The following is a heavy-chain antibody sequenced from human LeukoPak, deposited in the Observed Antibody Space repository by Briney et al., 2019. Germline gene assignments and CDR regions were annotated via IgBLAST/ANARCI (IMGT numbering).Heavy chain of an antibody. V-gene: IGHV4-39*07. CDR3: ARGLRRGYYFDY. Sequence: SETLSLTCTVSGGSISSSSYYWGWIRQPPGKGLEWIGSMYYSGSTYYNPSLKSRVTISVDTSKNQFSLKLSSVTAADTAVYYCARGLRRGYYFDYWGQGTLVTVSS. J-gene: IGHJ4*02. CDR1: GGSISSSSYY. CDR2: MYYSGST.